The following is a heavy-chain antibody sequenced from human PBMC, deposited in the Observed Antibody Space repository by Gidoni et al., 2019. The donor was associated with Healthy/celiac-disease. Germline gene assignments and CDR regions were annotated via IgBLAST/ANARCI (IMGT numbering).Heavy chain of an antibody. CDR2: IYYSGST. V-gene: IGHV4-39*01. Sequence: QLQLQESGPGLVKPSETLSLTCTVSGGSISSSRYYWGWIRQPPGKGLEWIGSIYYSGSTYYNPSLKSRVTISVDASKNQFSLKLSSVTAADTAVYYCASRRIAARRSGAPVDAFDIGGQGTMVTVSS. CDR3: ASRRIAARRSGAPVDAFDI. CDR1: GGSISSSRYY. J-gene: IGHJ3*02. D-gene: IGHD6-6*01.